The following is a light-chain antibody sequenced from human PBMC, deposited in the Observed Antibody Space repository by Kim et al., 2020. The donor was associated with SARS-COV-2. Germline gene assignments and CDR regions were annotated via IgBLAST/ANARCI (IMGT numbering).Light chain of an antibody. J-gene: IGKJ2*01. CDR3: QQTFRSKYT. Sequence: SASVGDSVTITCRASESIGAYLNWYQQKPGKAPNLLIYAVSSLRSGVPSRFTGSGYGTDFTLTINSLQPEDFASYFCQQTFRSKYTFGQGTKLEI. CDR2: AVS. CDR1: ESIGAY. V-gene: IGKV1-39*01.